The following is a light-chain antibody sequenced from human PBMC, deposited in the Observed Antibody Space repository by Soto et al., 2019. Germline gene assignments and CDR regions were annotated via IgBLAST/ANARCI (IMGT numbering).Light chain of an antibody. Sequence: EIVFTQSPGTLSLSPGERATLSCRASQSVSSYLAWYQQKTGQAPRLLIYGASSRATGIPDRLSGSGSGTGFSLTISSLEPEDFAVYYCQQYVSSSRTFGQKTKVE. CDR1: QSVSSY. CDR2: GAS. J-gene: IGKJ1*01. V-gene: IGKV3-20*01. CDR3: QQYVSSSRT.